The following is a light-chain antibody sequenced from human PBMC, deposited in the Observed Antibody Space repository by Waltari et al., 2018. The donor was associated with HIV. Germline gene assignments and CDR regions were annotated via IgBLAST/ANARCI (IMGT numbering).Light chain of an antibody. CDR3: QSYDSSLSAFV. CDR1: SSNIGAGYD. CDR2: GNN. Sequence: QSVLTQPPSVSGAPAQRVTISCTGSSSNIGAGYDLHRSQQLPGTAPNLLIYGNNNRPSGVPDRFSGSKSGTSASLAITGLQAEDEADYYCQSYDSSLSAFVFGTGTKVTVL. J-gene: IGLJ1*01. V-gene: IGLV1-40*01.